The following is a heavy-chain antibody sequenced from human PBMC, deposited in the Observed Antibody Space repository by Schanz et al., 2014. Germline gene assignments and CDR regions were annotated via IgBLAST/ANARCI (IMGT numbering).Heavy chain of an antibody. CDR2: IKQDGSEK. CDR1: GFTFSSYW. D-gene: IGHD7-27*01. J-gene: IGHJ4*02. Sequence: EVQLVESGGGLVQPGGSLRLSCAASGFTFSSYWMSWVRQAPGEGLEWVANIKQDGSEKYYVDSVKGRFTISRDNAKNSLYLQMTSLRPEDTAVYYCAKYGGELGVSFEYWGQGTLVTVSS. V-gene: IGHV3-7*01. CDR3: AKYGGELGVSFEY.